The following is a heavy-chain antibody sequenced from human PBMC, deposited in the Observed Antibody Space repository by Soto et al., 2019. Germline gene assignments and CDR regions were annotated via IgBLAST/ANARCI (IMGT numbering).Heavy chain of an antibody. CDR3: AREIAARL. CDR2: ISSSISTI. Sequence: GGSIRPSFEASAFTFSSYSMIWVRQAPGKWLECVSYISSSISTIYYADSVKSRFTISRDNAKYALYLQMNSLRVEDTAVYYCAREIAARLRGKGT. V-gene: IGHV3-48*04. D-gene: IGHD6-6*01. CDR1: AFTFSSYS. J-gene: IGHJ6*03.